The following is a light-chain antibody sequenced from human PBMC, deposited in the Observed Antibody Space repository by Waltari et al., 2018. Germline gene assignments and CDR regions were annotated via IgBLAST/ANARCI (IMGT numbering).Light chain of an antibody. CDR3: SSYAGSNNLGV. CDR2: EVS. V-gene: IGLV2-8*01. CDR1: SSDVGGYNY. Sequence: QSALTQPPSASGSPGQSVTISCTGTSSDVGGYNYVTWYQPHPGKAPNLMIYEVSKRPSGVPDRFSGSKSGNTASLTVSGLQAEDEADYYCSSYAGSNNLGVFGTGTKVTVL. J-gene: IGLJ1*01.